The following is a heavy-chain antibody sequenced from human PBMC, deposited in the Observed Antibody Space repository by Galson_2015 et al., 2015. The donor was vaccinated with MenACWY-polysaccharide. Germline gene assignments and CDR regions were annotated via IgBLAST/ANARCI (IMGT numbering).Heavy chain of an antibody. CDR2: IRSKAYGGTP. CDR3: TSFAAYCHDIRGSFVAFDI. J-gene: IGHJ3*02. V-gene: IGHV3-49*03. CDR1: GFNFGDYG. D-gene: IGHD3-22*01. Sequence: SLRLSCAASGFNFGDYGMIWIRQAPGKGLEWISLIRSKAYGGTPESAASVKGRFTMSRDDSKRIAYLQMNSLNTEDTAVYYCTSFAAYCHDIRGSFVAFDIWGQAAMVTVSS.